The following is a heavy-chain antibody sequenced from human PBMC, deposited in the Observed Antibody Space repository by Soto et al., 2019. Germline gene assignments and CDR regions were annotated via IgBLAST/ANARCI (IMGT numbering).Heavy chain of an antibody. Sequence: SVTVSCKASGGTFSSYAISWVRQAPGQGLEWMGGIIPIFGTANYAQKLQGRVTITADESTSTAYMELSSLRSEDTAVYYCARDLTYGGNSGSLVYYGTDVRGQGTTVTVSS. V-gene: IGHV1-69*13. D-gene: IGHD4-17*01. CDR1: GGTFSSYA. CDR3: ARDLTYGGNSGSLVYYGTDV. J-gene: IGHJ6*02. CDR2: IIPIFGTA.